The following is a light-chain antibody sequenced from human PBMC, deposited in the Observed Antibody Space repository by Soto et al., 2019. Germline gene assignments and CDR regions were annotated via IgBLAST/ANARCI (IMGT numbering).Light chain of an antibody. V-gene: IGKV1-5*03. CDR1: YTIDNW. J-gene: IGKJ4*01. CDR3: LHYSTYPLT. Sequence: DIQMAQSPSSLSASVGDRVTITCRASYTIDNWLAWFQQKPGKAPKLLIYKASTVESGVPSRFSGSGSGTAFSLTISSLQTDDFASYYCLHYSTYPLTFGGGTRVDI. CDR2: KAS.